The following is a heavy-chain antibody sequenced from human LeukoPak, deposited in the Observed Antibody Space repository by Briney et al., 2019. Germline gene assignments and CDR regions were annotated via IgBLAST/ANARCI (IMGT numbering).Heavy chain of an antibody. CDR2: IYSDNT. Sequence: GGSLRLSCTVSGFTVSSNSMSWVRQAPGKGLEWVSFIYSDNTHYSDSVKGRFTISRDNSKNTLYLQMNSLRAEETAVYYCARRAGAYSHPYDYWGQGTLVTVSS. V-gene: IGHV3-53*01. CDR3: ARRAGAYSHPYDY. D-gene: IGHD4/OR15-4a*01. J-gene: IGHJ4*02. CDR1: GFTVSSNS.